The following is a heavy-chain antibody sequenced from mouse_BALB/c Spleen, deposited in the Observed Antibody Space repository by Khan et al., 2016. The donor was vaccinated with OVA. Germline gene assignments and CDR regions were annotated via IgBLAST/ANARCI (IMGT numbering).Heavy chain of an antibody. D-gene: IGHD2-3*01. CDR3: ARAAGYWVCEV. Sequence: QIQLVQSGPELKQPGETVKISCKASGYTFTNYGMNWVKQAPGKGLKWMGCINTYTGEPTYADDFKGRFAFSLETSANSAYLQINNLKNEDTATSCCARAAGYWVCEVWGAGTTVTDSS. V-gene: IGHV9-3-1*01. CDR2: INTYTGEP. J-gene: IGHJ1*01. CDR1: GYTFTNYG.